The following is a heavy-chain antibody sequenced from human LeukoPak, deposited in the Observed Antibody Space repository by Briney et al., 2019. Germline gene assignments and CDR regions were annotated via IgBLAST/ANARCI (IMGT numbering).Heavy chain of an antibody. CDR3: ARTSRHFYGWVSNLTPWPADMDV. J-gene: IGHJ6*02. Sequence: PSVTLSLTCTVSGGSINSYYWTWIRQPPGKGLEWIGYIYYSGSTHYNPSLNSRVTISMDTSKNHFSLKLSSVTAADTAIYYCARTSRHFYGWVSNLTPWPADMDVWGQGTKVTVSS. CDR1: GGSINSYY. V-gene: IGHV4-59*01. CDR2: IYYSGST. D-gene: IGHD3-10*01.